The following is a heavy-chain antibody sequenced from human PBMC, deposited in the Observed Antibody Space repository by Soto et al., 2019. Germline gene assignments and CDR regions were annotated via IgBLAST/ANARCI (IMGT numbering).Heavy chain of an antibody. CDR3: ARDDKGIGAAMLY. D-gene: IGHD2-2*01. V-gene: IGHV4-4*07. J-gene: IGHJ4*02. Sequence: QVQLQESGPGLVKPSETLSLTCTVSGGSISSYYWSWIRQPAGKGLEWIGRIYTSGSTNYNPSLKSRVTMSVDTTKNQFSLRVNSLTAADTAVYYCARDDKGIGAAMLYWGQGTLVTVSS. CDR2: IYTSGST. CDR1: GGSISSYY.